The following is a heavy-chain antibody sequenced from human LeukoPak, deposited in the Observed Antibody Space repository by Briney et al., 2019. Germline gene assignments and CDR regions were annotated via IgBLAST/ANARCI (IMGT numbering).Heavy chain of an antibody. CDR1: GGTFSSYA. D-gene: IGHD3-10*01. V-gene: IGHV1-69*13. CDR2: IIPISGTA. Sequence: SVKVSCKASGGTFSSYAISWVRQAPGQGLEWMGGIIPISGTANYAQKFQGRVTITADESTSTAYMELSSLRSEDTAVYYCARVNYYGSGNYYYGMDVWGQGTTVTVSS. J-gene: IGHJ6*02. CDR3: ARVNYYGSGNYYYGMDV.